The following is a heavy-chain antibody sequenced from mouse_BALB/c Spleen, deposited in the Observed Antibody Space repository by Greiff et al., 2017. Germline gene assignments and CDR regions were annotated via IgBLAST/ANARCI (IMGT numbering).Heavy chain of an antibody. D-gene: IGHD2-3*01. Sequence: EVQRVESGGGLVKPGGSLKLSCAASGFTFSSYAMSWVRQTPEKRLEWVATISSGGSYTYYPDSVKGRFTISRDNAKNTLYLQMSSLRSEDTAMYYCAREVDGYLDYWGQGTTLTVSA. J-gene: IGHJ2*01. CDR2: ISSGGSYT. V-gene: IGHV5-9-3*01. CDR1: GFTFSSYA. CDR3: AREVDGYLDY.